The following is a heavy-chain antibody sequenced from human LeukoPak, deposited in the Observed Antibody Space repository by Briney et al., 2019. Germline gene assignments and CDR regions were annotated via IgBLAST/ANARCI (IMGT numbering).Heavy chain of an antibody. V-gene: IGHV5-51*01. CDR2: IYPGDSDT. D-gene: IGHD5-18*01. CDR1: GYSFTSYW. J-gene: IGHJ3*02. Sequence: GESLKISCQGSGYSFTSYWIGWVRQMPGKGLEWMGIIYPGDSDTRYSPSFQGQVTISADKSISTAYLQWGSLKASDTAMYYCARSWGYSYGSRGGAFDIWGQGTMVTVSS. CDR3: ARSWGYSYGSRGGAFDI.